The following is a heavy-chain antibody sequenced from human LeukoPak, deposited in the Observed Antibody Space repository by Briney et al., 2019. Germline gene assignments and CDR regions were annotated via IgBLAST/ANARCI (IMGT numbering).Heavy chain of an antibody. D-gene: IGHD1-26*01. J-gene: IGHJ4*02. Sequence: GGSLRLSCAASRFTFSNSVMSWVRQAPGKGLEWVSTINAGGTATYYAVSVNGRFVISRDYPKNTLYLQMNSLRAEDTAVYFCAKYSGSYYYPPNWDSWGQGTLVTVSS. CDR3: AKYSGSYYYPPNWDS. CDR1: RFTFSNSV. CDR2: INAGGTAT. V-gene: IGHV3-23*01.